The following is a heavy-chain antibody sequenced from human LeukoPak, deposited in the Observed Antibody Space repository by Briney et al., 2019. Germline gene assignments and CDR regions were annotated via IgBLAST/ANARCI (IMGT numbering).Heavy chain of an antibody. CDR3: ARVSSTSSHFDN. J-gene: IGHJ5*02. V-gene: IGHV3-7*03. D-gene: IGHD2-2*01. CDR1: GFTFSRYW. Sequence: QSGGSLRLSCADSGFTFSRYWMSWVRQAPGKGLEWVANIKQDGSEKDYVDSVKGRFTISRDNAKNSLYLQMNSLKAEDTALYYCARVSSTSSHFDNWGQGTLVTVSS. CDR2: IKQDGSEK.